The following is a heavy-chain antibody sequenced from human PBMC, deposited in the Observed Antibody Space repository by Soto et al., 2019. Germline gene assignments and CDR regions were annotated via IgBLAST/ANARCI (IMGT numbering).Heavy chain of an antibody. CDR3: ARLVDSWGEPHYFDS. J-gene: IGHJ4*02. V-gene: IGHV5-51*01. Sequence: GESLKISCHASGYIFTINWIGWVRQMPGKGLEWMGIIYPGDSETRYGPSFQGRVTISADRSLNTVYLQWTSLKVSDTAMYYCARLVDSWGEPHYFDSWGQGTMVTVSS. D-gene: IGHD3-16*01. CDR2: IYPGDSET. CDR1: GYIFTINW.